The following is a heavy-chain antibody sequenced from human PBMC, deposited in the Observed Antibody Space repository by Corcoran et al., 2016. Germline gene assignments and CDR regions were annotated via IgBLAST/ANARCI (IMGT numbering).Heavy chain of an antibody. CDR3: TTDYPLIGY. Sequence: EVQLVESGGGLVKPGGSLRLSCAASGFTFSNAWMNWVRQAPGKGLEWFGRIKSKTDGGTTDYAAPVKGRFTISRDDSKNTLYLQMNSLKNEDTAVYYCTTDYPLIGYWGQGTLVTVSS. V-gene: IGHV3-15*07. CDR2: IKSKTDGGTT. CDR1: GFTFSNAW. J-gene: IGHJ4*02.